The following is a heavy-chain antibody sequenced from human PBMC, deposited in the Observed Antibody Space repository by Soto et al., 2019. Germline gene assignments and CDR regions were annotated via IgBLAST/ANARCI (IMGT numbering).Heavy chain of an antibody. D-gene: IGHD3-22*01. Sequence: ASVKVSCKASGYRFSSYGICWVRQAPGQGLQWMGWISTYSGNTNFAQDFRDRLTMTTDTSTNTAYMELRSLRSDDMAVYYCVTLNAAVSYASSGYYDFWGQGTLVTVSS. CDR1: GYRFSSYG. J-gene: IGHJ4*02. CDR3: VTLNAAVSYASSGYYDF. V-gene: IGHV1-18*03. CDR2: ISTYSGNT.